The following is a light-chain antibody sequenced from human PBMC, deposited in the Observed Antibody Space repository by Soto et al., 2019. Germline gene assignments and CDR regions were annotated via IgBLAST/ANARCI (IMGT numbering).Light chain of an antibody. V-gene: IGKV3-20*01. J-gene: IGKJ2*01. Sequence: EIVLTQSPGTLSLSPGQRATLSCRASQSFSSSYLAWYQQKPGRAPSLLIYGASSRATGIPDRFSGSGSGTEFTLTISRLEPEDFAVYYCQQYSNSPPYTFGQGTKLEIK. CDR2: GAS. CDR1: QSFSSSY. CDR3: QQYSNSPPYT.